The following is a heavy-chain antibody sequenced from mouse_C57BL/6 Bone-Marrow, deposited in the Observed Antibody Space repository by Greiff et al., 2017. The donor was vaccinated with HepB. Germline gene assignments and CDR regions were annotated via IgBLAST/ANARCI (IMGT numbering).Heavy chain of an antibody. D-gene: IGHD1-1*01. CDR2: ISYDGSN. CDR1: GYSITSGYY. Sequence: EVHLVESGPGLVKPSQSLSLTCSVTGYSITSGYYWNWIRQFPGNKLEWMGYISYDGSNNYNPSLKNRISITRDTSKNQFFLKLNSVTTEDTATYYCTVVEYFDVWGTGTTVTVSS. CDR3: TVVEYFDV. J-gene: IGHJ1*03. V-gene: IGHV3-6*01.